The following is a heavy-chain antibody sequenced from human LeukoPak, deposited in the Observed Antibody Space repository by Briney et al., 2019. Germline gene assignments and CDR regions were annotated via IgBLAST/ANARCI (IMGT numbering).Heavy chain of an antibody. CDR1: GFTFSSYA. CDR2: ISGSGSST. J-gene: IGHJ4*02. Sequence: GGSLRLSCAASGFTFSSYAMNWVRQAPGKGLEWVSGISGSGSSTDYTDSVKGRFTISRDNSKNTLSLQMNRLRAKGTAVYYCAKKLRASGYYRVGPLDYWGQGTLVTVSS. D-gene: IGHD4-17*01. V-gene: IGHV3-23*01. CDR3: AKKLRASGYYRVGPLDY.